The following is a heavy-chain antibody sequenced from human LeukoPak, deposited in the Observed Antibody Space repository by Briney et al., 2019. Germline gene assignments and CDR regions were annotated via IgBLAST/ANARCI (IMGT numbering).Heavy chain of an antibody. V-gene: IGHV3-66*01. D-gene: IGHD1-1*01. CDR1: GFTVSSNY. CDR3: AREQWNDAFIGY. Sequence: GGSLRLSCAASGFTVSSNYMSWVRQAPGKGLEWVSVIYSGGSTYYADSVKGRFTISRDNSKNTLYLQMNSLRAEDTAVYYCAREQWNDAFIGYWGQGTLVAVSS. J-gene: IGHJ4*02. CDR2: IYSGGST.